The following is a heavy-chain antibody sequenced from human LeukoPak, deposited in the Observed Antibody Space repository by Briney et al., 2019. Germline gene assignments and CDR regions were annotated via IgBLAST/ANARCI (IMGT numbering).Heavy chain of an antibody. CDR2: MNPNSGDT. D-gene: IGHD3-22*01. CDR3: ARGLGDYYDTSGYYYAVPAH. J-gene: IGHJ4*02. Sequence: ASVKVSCRASGYTFTTYDITWVRQATGQGLEWMGWMNPNSGDTAYAQKFQGRVAMTRDTSISTAYMELSSLRSEDTAAYYCARGLGDYYDTSGYYYAVPAHWGQGTLVTVSS. V-gene: IGHV1-8*01. CDR1: GYTFTTYD.